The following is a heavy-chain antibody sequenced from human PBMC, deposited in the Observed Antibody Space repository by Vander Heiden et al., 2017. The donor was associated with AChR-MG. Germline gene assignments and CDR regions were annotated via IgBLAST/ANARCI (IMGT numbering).Heavy chain of an antibody. CDR2: IYYSGST. CDR3: ARGGAAWGRNWFDP. Sequence: QVQLQESGPGLAKPSETLSPTCTAPGGSISSYYWSWIRQPPGKGLEWIGYIYYSGSTNYNPSLKSRVTISVDTSKNQFSLKLSSVTAADTAVYYCARGGAAWGRNWFDPWGQGTLVTVSS. V-gene: IGHV4-59*13. J-gene: IGHJ5*02. D-gene: IGHD3-16*01. CDR1: GGSISSYY.